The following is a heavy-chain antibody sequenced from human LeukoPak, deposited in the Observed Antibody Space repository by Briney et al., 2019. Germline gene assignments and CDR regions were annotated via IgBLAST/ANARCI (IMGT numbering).Heavy chain of an antibody. CDR3: ARGIVVVAQLGFYFYYMDV. J-gene: IGHJ6*03. D-gene: IGHD2-15*01. CDR1: GGSFGGYY. V-gene: IGHV4-34*01. CDR2: INHSGST. Sequence: SETLSLTCAVYGGSFGGYYWSWIRQPPGKGLEWIGEINHSGSTNYNPSLKSRVTISVDTSKNQFSLKLSSVTAADTAVYYCARGIVVVAQLGFYFYYMDVWGKGTTVTISS.